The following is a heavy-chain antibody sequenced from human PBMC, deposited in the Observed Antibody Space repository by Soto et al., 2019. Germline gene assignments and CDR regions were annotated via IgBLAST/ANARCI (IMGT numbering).Heavy chain of an antibody. V-gene: IGHV1-18*01. CDR1: GYTFTSYG. CDR3: ATRSPAFDY. Sequence: QVQLVQSGPEVKKPGASVKVSCKTSGYTFTSYGISWVRQAPGQGLEWMGWISTYKGNTNYAQKFQGRVTMTTDTTTSTAYMELRSLRSDDTAVYYCATRSPAFDYWGQGTLVTVSS. CDR2: ISTYKGNT. J-gene: IGHJ4*02.